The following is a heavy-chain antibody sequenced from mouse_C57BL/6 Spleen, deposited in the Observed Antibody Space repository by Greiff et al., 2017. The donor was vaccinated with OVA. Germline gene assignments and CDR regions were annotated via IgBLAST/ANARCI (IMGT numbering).Heavy chain of an antibody. CDR2: IYPGDGDT. D-gene: IGHD3-2*02. CDR1: GYAFSRSW. CDR3: AETAQATFYFDY. J-gene: IGHJ2*01. V-gene: IGHV1-82*01. Sequence: VQLQQSGPELVKPGASVKISCKASGYAFSRSWMNWVKQRPGKGLEWIGRIYPGDGDTNYTGKFKGKATLTADKTSSTAYMQLSSLTSEDSAVYCCAETAQATFYFDYWGQGTTLTVSS.